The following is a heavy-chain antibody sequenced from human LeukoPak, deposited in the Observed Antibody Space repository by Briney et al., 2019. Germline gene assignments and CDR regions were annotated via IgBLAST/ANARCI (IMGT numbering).Heavy chain of an antibody. CDR2: IIPIFGTA. J-gene: IGHJ1*01. V-gene: IGHV1-69*05. D-gene: IGHD6-19*01. CDR3: ARGRSLGALQWLVTEYFQH. Sequence: SVKVSCKASGGTFSSYAISWVRQAPGQGLEWMGRIIPIFGTANYAQKFQGRVTITTDESTSTAYMELSSLRSEDTAVYYCARGRSLGALQWLVTEYFQHWGQGTLVTLSS. CDR1: GGTFSSYA.